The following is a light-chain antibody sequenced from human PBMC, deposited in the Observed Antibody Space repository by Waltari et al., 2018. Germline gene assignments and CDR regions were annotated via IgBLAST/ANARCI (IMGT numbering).Light chain of an antibody. CDR1: SLDVVGYNY. CDR3: SSYTSSSTLDVV. Sequence: QSALTQPASVSGSPGPSITISCTGTSLDVVGYNYVSWSQQHPGKAPKLMIYEVSNRPSGVSNRFSGSKSGNTASLTISGLQAEDEADYYCSSYTSSSTLDVVFGGGTKLTVL. J-gene: IGLJ2*01. V-gene: IGLV2-14*01. CDR2: EVS.